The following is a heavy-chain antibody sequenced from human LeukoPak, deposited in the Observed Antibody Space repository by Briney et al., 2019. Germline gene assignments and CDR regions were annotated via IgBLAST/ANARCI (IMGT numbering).Heavy chain of an antibody. CDR1: GFTFSSYG. CDR3: AKDLSPLLWFGEGSDY. V-gene: IGHV3-30*18. J-gene: IGHJ4*02. D-gene: IGHD3-10*01. CDR2: ISYDGSNK. Sequence: GGSLRLSCAASGFTFSSYGMHWVRQAPGKGLEWVAVISYDGSNKYYADSVKGRFTISRDNSKNTLYLQMNSLRAEDTAVYYCAKDLSPLLWFGEGSDYWGQGTLVTVSS.